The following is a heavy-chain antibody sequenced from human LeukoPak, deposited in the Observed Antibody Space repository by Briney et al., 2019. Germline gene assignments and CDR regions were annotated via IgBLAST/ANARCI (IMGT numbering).Heavy chain of an antibody. Sequence: SETLSLTCAVYGGSFSGYYWSWIRQPPGKGLERIGEINHSGSTNYNPSLKSRVTISVDTSKNQFSLKLSSVTAADTAVYYCARGGIAVAGPFDYWGQGTLVTVSS. CDR2: INHSGST. V-gene: IGHV4-34*01. J-gene: IGHJ4*02. CDR3: ARGGIAVAGPFDY. D-gene: IGHD6-19*01. CDR1: GGSFSGYY.